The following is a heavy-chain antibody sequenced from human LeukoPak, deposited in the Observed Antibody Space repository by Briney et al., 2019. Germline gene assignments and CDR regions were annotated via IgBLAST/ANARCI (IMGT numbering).Heavy chain of an antibody. Sequence: PSETLSLTCTVSGGSIRSYHWRWIRQPPGQGVQWWGFIYSSGSTNYNPSLESRVTISLDTSKNQFSLRVSSVPSADTAVYYCARGNSGYDYAFDIWGQGTMVTVSS. J-gene: IGHJ3*02. V-gene: IGHV4-59*01. CDR3: ARGNSGYDYAFDI. CDR2: IYSSGST. D-gene: IGHD5-12*01. CDR1: GGSIRSYH.